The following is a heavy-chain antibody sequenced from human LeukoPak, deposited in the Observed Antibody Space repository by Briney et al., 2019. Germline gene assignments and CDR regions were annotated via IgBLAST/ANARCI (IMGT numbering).Heavy chain of an antibody. V-gene: IGHV4-59*01. CDR1: VGPLNRYY. Sequence: PSVTQSLTCSVSVGPLNRYYSNCVPRPPGKGLEWIGYIYYDGNTNYSTSLKSRVTMSGDRSKNLFSLRVSAVTAADTAVYYCAGGRSNYYGMDVWGEGTTGTVSS. D-gene: IGHD1-26*01. J-gene: IGHJ6*04. CDR3: AGGRSNYYGMDV. CDR2: IYYDGNT.